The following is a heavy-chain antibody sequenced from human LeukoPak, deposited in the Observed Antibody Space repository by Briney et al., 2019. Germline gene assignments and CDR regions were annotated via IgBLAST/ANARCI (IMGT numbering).Heavy chain of an antibody. CDR1: GFTFKSYA. CDR2: INTNGANT. D-gene: IGHD6-6*01. V-gene: IGHV3-64*05. CDR3: VKGLDHRSSQLDS. Sequence: GGSLRLSCSASGFTFKSYAMHWVRQAPGKGLEYVSSINTNGANTYYADSVKGRFTISRDNSRNTVYVQMNSLTPEDTAVYYCVKGLDHRSSQLDSRGQGTLVTVSS. J-gene: IGHJ4*02.